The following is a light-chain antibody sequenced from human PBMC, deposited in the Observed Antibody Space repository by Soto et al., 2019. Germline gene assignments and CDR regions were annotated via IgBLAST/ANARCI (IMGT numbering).Light chain of an antibody. J-gene: IGKJ2*01. CDR3: QQYNNWPYT. CDR1: QSVSSN. V-gene: IGKV3-15*01. Sequence: EIVMTQSPATLSVSPGERATLSCRASQSVSSNLAWYQQKPGQAPRLLIYGASTRATGIPARFSGSGSGTEFTLIISSMQSADFAVYYCQQYNNWPYTFGQGTKLEIK. CDR2: GAS.